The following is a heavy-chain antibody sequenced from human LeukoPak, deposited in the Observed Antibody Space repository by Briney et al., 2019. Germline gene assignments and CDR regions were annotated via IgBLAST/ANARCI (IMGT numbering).Heavy chain of an antibody. D-gene: IGHD5-24*01. V-gene: IGHV3-30-3*01. Sequence: GGSLRLSCAASGFTFSSYAMHWVRQAPGKGLEWVAVISYDGSNKYYADSVKGRFTISRDNSKNTLYLQMNSLRAEDTAVYYCAKEWPESRDGYSFDYWGQGTLVTVSS. CDR1: GFTFSSYA. J-gene: IGHJ4*02. CDR2: ISYDGSNK. CDR3: AKEWPESRDGYSFDY.